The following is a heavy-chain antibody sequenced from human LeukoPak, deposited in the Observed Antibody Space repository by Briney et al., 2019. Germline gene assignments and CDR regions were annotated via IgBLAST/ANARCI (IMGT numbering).Heavy chain of an antibody. CDR3: ARGWFGELPFDY. Sequence: GGSLRLSCAASGFTVSSNYMSWVRQAPGKGLEWVSVIYSGGSTYYADSVKGRFTISRDNSKNTLYLQMNSLRAEDTAVYYCARGWFGELPFDYWGQGTLVTVSS. CDR1: GFTVSSNY. CDR2: IYSGGST. D-gene: IGHD3-10*01. J-gene: IGHJ4*02. V-gene: IGHV3-53*01.